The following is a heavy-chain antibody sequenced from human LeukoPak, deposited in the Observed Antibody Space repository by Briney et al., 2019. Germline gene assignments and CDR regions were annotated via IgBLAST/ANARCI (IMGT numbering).Heavy chain of an antibody. CDR1: VIILSKYG. J-gene: IGHJ4*02. V-gene: IGHV3-23*01. CDR3: AKRGVVIRVILVGFHKQAYYFES. CDR2: IRDSGGPK. Sequence: GGSLRLSRAVSVIILSKYGMRWVRQAPGKGLGWVAGIRDSGGPKNYADSVKGRFTVSRDNPKNTLYLQLSSLRAEDTAVYFCAKRGVVIRVILVGFHKQAYYFESCGQGVLVTVSS. D-gene: IGHD3-22*01.